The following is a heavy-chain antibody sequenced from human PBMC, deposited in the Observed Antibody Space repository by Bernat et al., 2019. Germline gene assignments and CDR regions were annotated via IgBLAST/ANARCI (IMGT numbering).Heavy chain of an antibody. V-gene: IGHV2-5*02. Sequence: QITLKESGPTLVKPTQTLTLTCTFSGFSLSTSGVGVGWLRQPPGKALEWLALIYWDDDKRYSPSLKSRLTITTDTSKNQVVLTMTNVDPVDTATYYCAHGRGATISFDYWGQGTLVSVSS. CDR1: GFSLSTSGVG. J-gene: IGHJ4*02. D-gene: IGHD5-12*01. CDR3: AHGRGATISFDY. CDR2: IYWDDDK.